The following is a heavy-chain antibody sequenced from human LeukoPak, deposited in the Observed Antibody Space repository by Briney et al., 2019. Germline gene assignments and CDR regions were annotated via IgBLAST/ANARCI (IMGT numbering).Heavy chain of an antibody. J-gene: IGHJ4*02. CDR2: IYYSGSA. CDR3: ASGLAVVRGVGY. CDR1: GVSINNDDYY. V-gene: IGHV4-31*03. Sequence: SETLSLTCTVPGVSINNDDYYWTWARQEPGKGLEWIGHIYYSGSAYYNPSLKSRVSMSVDASKTQFSLNLNSVTDADTAVYYCASGLAVVRGVGYWGQGTLVTVSS. D-gene: IGHD3-10*01.